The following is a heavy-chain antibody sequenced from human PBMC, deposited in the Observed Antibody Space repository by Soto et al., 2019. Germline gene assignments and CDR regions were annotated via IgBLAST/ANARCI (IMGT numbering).Heavy chain of an antibody. J-gene: IGHJ6*02. CDR1: GVSISSYD. D-gene: IGHD3-3*01. Sequence: SETLSLTCTVAGVSISSYDWRWIRQPPGKGLEWIGYIYYSGSTNYNPSLKSRVTISVDTSKNQFSLKLSSVTAADTAVYYCASVLEWFGGMDVWGQGTTVTVSS. CDR3: ASVLEWFGGMDV. CDR2: IYYSGST. V-gene: IGHV4-59*01.